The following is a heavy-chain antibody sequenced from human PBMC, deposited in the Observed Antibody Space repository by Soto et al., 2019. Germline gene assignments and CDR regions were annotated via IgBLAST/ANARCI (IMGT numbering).Heavy chain of an antibody. Sequence: GGSLRLSCAASGFTFSDHYMDWVRQAPGKGLEWVGRTRNKANSYTTEYAASVKGRFTISIDDSKNSLYLQMNSLKTEDTAVYYCARVVLYGDDAFDIWGQGTMVTVSS. CDR2: TRNKANSYTT. CDR1: GFTFSDHY. D-gene: IGHD4-17*01. V-gene: IGHV3-72*01. J-gene: IGHJ3*02. CDR3: ARVVLYGDDAFDI.